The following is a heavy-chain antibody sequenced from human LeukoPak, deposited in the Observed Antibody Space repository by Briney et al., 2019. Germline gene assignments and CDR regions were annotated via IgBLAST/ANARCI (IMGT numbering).Heavy chain of an antibody. Sequence: SETLSLTCAVYGGSFSGYYWSWIRQPPGKGLEWIGEINHSGGTNYNPSLKSRVTISLDTSKNHFSLKLTSVTAAGTAVYYCASDDYGDLVNAFDIWGQGTMVTVSS. CDR1: GGSFSGYY. CDR2: INHSGGT. V-gene: IGHV4-34*01. J-gene: IGHJ3*02. D-gene: IGHD4-17*01. CDR3: ASDDYGDLVNAFDI.